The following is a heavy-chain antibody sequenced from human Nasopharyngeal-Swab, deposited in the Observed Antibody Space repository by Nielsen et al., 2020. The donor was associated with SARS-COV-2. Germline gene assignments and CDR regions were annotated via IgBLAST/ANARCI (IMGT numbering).Heavy chain of an antibody. J-gene: IGHJ4*02. CDR3: AKEGGMRRYCSTSRCYATLFCDF. D-gene: IGHD2-2*01. Sequence: VRQAPGKGLECVSTIRGSGGGTYYADSVKGRFAISRDNSKNTLYLQMNSLRAEDTAVYYCAKEGGMRRYCSTSRCYATLFCDFWGQGTLVTVSS. V-gene: IGHV3-23*01. CDR2: IRGSGGGT.